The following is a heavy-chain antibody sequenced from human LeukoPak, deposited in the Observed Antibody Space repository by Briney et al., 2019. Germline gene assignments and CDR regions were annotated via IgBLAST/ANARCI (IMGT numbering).Heavy chain of an antibody. CDR3: ASQIIAVAGTIDY. J-gene: IGHJ4*02. CDR1: GYSISSGYY. V-gene: IGHV4-38-2*01. Sequence: PSETLSLTCAVSGYSISSGYYWGWIRQPPGKGLEWIGSIYHSGSTYYNQSLKSRVTILVDTSKNQFSLKLSSVTAADTAVYYCASQIIAVAGTIDYWGQGTLVTVSS. CDR2: IYHSGST. D-gene: IGHD6-19*01.